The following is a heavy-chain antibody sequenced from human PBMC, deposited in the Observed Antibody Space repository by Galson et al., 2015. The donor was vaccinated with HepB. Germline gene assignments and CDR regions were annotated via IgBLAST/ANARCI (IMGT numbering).Heavy chain of an antibody. V-gene: IGHV1-46*04. CDR1: GYTFTSYY. CDR2: INPSGGST. Sequence: SVKVSCKASGYTFTSYYMHWVRQAPGQGLEWMGIINPSGGSTSYAQKLQGRVTMTRDTSTSTVYMELSSLRSEDTAVYYCAREGPGYAFDIWGQGTMVTVSS. J-gene: IGHJ3*02. CDR3: AREGPGYAFDI.